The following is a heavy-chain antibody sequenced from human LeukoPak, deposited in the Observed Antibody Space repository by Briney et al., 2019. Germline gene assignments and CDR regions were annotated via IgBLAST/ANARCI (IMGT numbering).Heavy chain of an antibody. CDR1: GFTFSSYG. CDR2: MLYDGSNK. J-gene: IGHJ4*02. CDR3: ARAGGGYFYGSGSHRILDH. V-gene: IGHV3-33*05. Sequence: PGRSLRLSCAASGFTFSSYGMHWVRQAPGKGLKWMAAMLYDGSNKYYTDSVKGRFTISRDTSKNTLYLQMNSLRAEDTAVYYCARAGGGYFYGSGSHRILDHWGQGTLVTVSS. D-gene: IGHD3-10*01.